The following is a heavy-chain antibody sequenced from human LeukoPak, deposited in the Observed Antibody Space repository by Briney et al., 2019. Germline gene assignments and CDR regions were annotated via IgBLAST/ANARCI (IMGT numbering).Heavy chain of an antibody. V-gene: IGHV5-51*01. CDR3: ASTTLGYCSGGSCYPVGFDC. CDR1: GYSFTSYW. J-gene: IGHJ4*02. Sequence: GESLKISCKGSGYSFTSYWIGWVRQMPGKGLEWMGIIYPGDSDTRYSPSFQGQVTISADKSISTAYLQWSSLKASDTATYYCASTTLGYCSGGSCYPVGFDCWGQGTLVTVSS. D-gene: IGHD2-15*01. CDR2: IYPGDSDT.